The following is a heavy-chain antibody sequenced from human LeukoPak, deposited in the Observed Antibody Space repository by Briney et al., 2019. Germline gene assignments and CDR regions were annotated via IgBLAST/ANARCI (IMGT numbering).Heavy chain of an antibody. V-gene: IGHV4-34*01. Sequence: PSETLSLTCAVYGGSFSGYYWSWIRQPPGKGLEWIGEINHSGSTNYNPSLKSRVTISVDTSKNQFSLKLSSVTAADTAVYYCASSSSGTYSERKFDYWGQGTLVTVSS. J-gene: IGHJ4*02. CDR1: GGSFSGYY. CDR3: ASSSSGTYSERKFDY. D-gene: IGHD1-26*01. CDR2: INHSGST.